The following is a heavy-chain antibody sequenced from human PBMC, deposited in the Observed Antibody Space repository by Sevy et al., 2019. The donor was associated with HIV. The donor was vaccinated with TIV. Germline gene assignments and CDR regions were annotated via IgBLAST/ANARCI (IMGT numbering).Heavy chain of an antibody. CDR2: IHYGGGT. Sequence: SETLSLTCFVSGGSISSNSNYWGWIRPPPGRELEWIGTIHYGGGTYYNPSLESRVTLSVDTSENHFSLKLSTLTAADGAFCYCAGRGRAGSRDYFDYWGQGTLVTVSS. CDR1: GGSISSNSNY. J-gene: IGHJ4*02. V-gene: IGHV4-39*02. D-gene: IGHD1-1*01. CDR3: AGRGRAGSRDYFDY.